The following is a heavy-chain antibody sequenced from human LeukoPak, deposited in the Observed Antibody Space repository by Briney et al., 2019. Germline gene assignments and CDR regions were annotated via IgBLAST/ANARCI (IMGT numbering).Heavy chain of an antibody. CDR3: AKYVTGWFEY. V-gene: IGHV4-61*01. CDR2: IHYSGST. D-gene: IGHD1-1*01. CDR1: GGSVSSGSYY. Sequence: SETLSLTCIVSGGSVSSGSYYWSWIRQPPGKGLEWIGYIHYSGSTDYSPSLKSRVTIAVDTSKNQFSLNLNSVTAADTAVYYCAKYVTGWFEYWGQGTLVTVSS. J-gene: IGHJ5*01.